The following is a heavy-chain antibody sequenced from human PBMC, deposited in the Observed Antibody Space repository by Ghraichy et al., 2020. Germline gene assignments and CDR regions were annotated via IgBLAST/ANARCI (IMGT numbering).Heavy chain of an antibody. CDR1: GFTFSTYN. D-gene: IGHD5-18*01. CDR2: ISSSSRYI. Sequence: GGSLRLSCAASGFTFSTYNMNWVRQAPGKGLEWVSFISSSSRYIYYADSMKGRFTISRDNAKNSLYLQMNSLRVEDTAVYYCARDVARGYSYGRGVYGTDVWGQGPTVTVSS. V-gene: IGHV3-21*01. CDR3: ARDVARGYSYGRGVYGTDV. J-gene: IGHJ6*02.